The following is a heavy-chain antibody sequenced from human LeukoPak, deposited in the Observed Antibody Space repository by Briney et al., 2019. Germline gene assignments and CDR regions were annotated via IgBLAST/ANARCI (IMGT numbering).Heavy chain of an antibody. D-gene: IGHD3-10*01. CDR2: IYYSGST. V-gene: IGHV4-39*01. CDR1: GGSISSSSYY. J-gene: IGHJ4*02. Sequence: SETLSLTCTVSGGSISSSSYYWGWIRPPPGKGLEWIGSIYYSGSTYYNPSLKSRVTISVDTSKNQFSLKLSSVTAADTAVYYCARLDYYGSGSPTTDYWGQGTLVTVSS. CDR3: ARLDYYGSGSPTTDY.